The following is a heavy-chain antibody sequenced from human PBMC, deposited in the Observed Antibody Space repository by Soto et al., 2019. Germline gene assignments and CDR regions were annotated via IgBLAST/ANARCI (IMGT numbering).Heavy chain of an antibody. CDR1: GFPFSSYW. J-gene: IGHJ5*02. V-gene: IGHV3-7*01. D-gene: IGHD3-3*01. Sequence: GGSLRLSCAASGFPFSSYWMSWVRQAPGKGLEWVANIKQDGSEKYYVDSVKGRFTISRDNAKNSLYLQMNSLRAEDTAVYYCARDQRPRYDFWSGYSNWFDPWGQGTLVTVSS. CDR2: IKQDGSEK. CDR3: ARDQRPRYDFWSGYSNWFDP.